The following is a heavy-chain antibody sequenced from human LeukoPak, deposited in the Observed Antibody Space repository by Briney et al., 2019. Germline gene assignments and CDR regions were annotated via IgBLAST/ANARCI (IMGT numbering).Heavy chain of an antibody. Sequence: PGGSLRLSRAASGFTFSSYDMHWVRQAPGKGLEWVAVISSDGTNKYYADSVKGRFTISRDNAKNSLYLQMNSLRAEDTAVYYCARDWIFGNYYDSSGPSGYWGQGTLVTVSS. D-gene: IGHD3-22*01. J-gene: IGHJ4*02. V-gene: IGHV3-30*04. CDR2: ISSDGTNK. CDR1: GFTFSSYD. CDR3: ARDWIFGNYYDSSGPSGY.